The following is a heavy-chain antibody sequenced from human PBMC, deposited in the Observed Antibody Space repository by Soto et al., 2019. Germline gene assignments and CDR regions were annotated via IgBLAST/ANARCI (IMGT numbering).Heavy chain of an antibody. CDR1: GGSISSGDYY. D-gene: IGHD1-20*01. Sequence: PSETLSLTCTVSGGSISSGDYYWSWIRQPPGKGLEWIGYIYYSGSTYYNPSLKSRVTISVDTSKNQFSLKLSSVTAADTAVYYCASGIAGTTCHFDYWGQGTLVTVSS. V-gene: IGHV4-30-4*01. J-gene: IGHJ4*02. CDR3: ASGIAGTTCHFDY. CDR2: IYYSGST.